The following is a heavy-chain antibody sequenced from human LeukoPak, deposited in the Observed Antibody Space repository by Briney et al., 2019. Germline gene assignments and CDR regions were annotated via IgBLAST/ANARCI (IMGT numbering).Heavy chain of an antibody. D-gene: IGHD3-10*01. J-gene: IGHJ3*02. V-gene: IGHV3-30-3*01. Sequence: GGSLRLSCAASGFTFSSYAMHWVRQTPGKGLEWVAVISYDGSNKYYADSVKGRFTISRDNSKNTLYLQMNSLRAEDTAVYYCARVKSGITMVRGVMYAFDIWGQGTMVTVSS. CDR2: ISYDGSNK. CDR3: ARVKSGITMVRGVMYAFDI. CDR1: GFTFSSYA.